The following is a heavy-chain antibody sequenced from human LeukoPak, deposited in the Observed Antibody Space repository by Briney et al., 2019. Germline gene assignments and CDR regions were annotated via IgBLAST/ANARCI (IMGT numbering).Heavy chain of an antibody. CDR1: GYTFTSYG. J-gene: IGHJ5*02. D-gene: IGHD3-9*01. V-gene: IGHV1-18*01. CDR3: ARVEDLYYDILTGYQGPNWFDP. Sequence: ASVKVSCKASGYTFTSYGISWVRQAAGQGLEGMGWISAYNGKTNYAQKLQGRVTMTTDTSTSKAYMELRSLRFDDTAVYYCARVEDLYYDILTGYQGPNWFDPWGQGTLVTVSS. CDR2: ISAYNGKT.